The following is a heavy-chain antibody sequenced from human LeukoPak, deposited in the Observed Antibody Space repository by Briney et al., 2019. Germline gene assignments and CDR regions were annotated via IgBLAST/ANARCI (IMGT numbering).Heavy chain of an antibody. CDR1: GFTFSSYS. D-gene: IGHD2-21*02. CDR3: ARVSCGGDCNNLLWYFDL. J-gene: IGHJ2*01. CDR2: ISSSSSTI. V-gene: IGHV3-48*02. Sequence: GGSLRLSCAASGFTFSSYSMNWVRQAPGKGLEWVSYISSSSSTIHYADSVKGRFTISRDNAKSSLYLQMNSLRDEDTAVYYCARVSCGGDCNNLLWYFDLWGRGTLVTVSS.